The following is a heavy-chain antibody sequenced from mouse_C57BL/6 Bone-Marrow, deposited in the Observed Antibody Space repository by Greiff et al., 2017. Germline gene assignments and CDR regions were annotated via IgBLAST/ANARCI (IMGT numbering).Heavy chain of an antibody. CDR1: GFSLTSYG. CDR2: IWSGGST. Sequence: VKLQESGPGLVQPSQSLSITCTVSGFSLTSYGVHWVRQSPGKGLEWLGVIWSGGSTDYNAAFISRLSISKDNSKSQVFFKMNSLQADDTAIYYCARRGLYYGTPFAYWGQGTLVTVSA. J-gene: IGHJ3*01. D-gene: IGHD1-1*01. V-gene: IGHV2-2*01. CDR3: ARRGLYYGTPFAY.